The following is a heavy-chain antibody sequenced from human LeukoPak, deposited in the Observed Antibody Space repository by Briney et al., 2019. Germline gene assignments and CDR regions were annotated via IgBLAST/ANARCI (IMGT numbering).Heavy chain of an antibody. CDR1: GGSISSRSYC. V-gene: IGHV4-4*02. CDR2: IYHSGST. Sequence: PSQTLSLTCTVSGGSISSRSYCWSWVRQPPGKGLEWIGEIYHSGSTNYNPSLKSRVTISVDKSKNQFSLKLSSVTAADAAVYYCARSIYGSGSLFDYWGQGTLVTVSS. CDR3: ARSIYGSGSLFDY. J-gene: IGHJ4*02. D-gene: IGHD3-10*01.